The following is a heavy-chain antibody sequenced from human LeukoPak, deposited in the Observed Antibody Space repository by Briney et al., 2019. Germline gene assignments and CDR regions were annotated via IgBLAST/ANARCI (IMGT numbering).Heavy chain of an antibody. J-gene: IGHJ6*02. Sequence: PGGSLRLSCAASGFTFSSYSMNCVRQAPGKGLEWVSLISSSSSYIFYADSVKGRFTISRDNAKKSLYLQMNSLRAEDTAVYYCARDGSRSYYRYYYYGMDVCGQGTTVTVSS. V-gene: IGHV3-21*01. CDR1: GFTFSSYS. CDR3: ARDGSRSYYRYYYYGMDV. D-gene: IGHD3-10*01. CDR2: ISSSSSYI.